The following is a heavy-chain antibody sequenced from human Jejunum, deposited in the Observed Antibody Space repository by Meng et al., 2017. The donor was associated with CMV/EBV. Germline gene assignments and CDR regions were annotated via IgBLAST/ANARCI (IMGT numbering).Heavy chain of an antibody. CDR2: ISTSGST. Sequence: CTCSGSSISGGHDYWSWIRQPAGKGLEWIGRISTSGSTKYSPSLKSRVTISMDTSENQFSLRLNSVTAADTAVYYCARGYGGNSNFDYWGQGSLVTVSS. D-gene: IGHD4-23*01. J-gene: IGHJ4*02. V-gene: IGHV4-61*02. CDR1: GSSISGGHDY. CDR3: ARGYGGNSNFDY.